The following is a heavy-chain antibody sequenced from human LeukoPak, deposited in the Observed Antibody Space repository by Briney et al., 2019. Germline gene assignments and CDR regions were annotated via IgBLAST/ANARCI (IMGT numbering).Heavy chain of an antibody. V-gene: IGHV4-34*01. CDR1: GGSFSGYY. D-gene: IGHD3-9*01. CDR2: ISHSGST. CDR3: ARQKLRYAHCFDP. J-gene: IGHJ5*02. Sequence: NPSETLSLTCAVYGGSFSGYYWSWIRQPPGKGLEWIGEISHSGSTNYNPSLKSRVTISVDTSKNQFSLKLSSVTAADTAVYYCARQKLRYAHCFDPWGQGTLVTVSS.